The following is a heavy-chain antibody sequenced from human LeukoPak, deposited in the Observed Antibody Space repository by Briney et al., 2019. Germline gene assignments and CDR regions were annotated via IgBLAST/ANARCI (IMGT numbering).Heavy chain of an antibody. J-gene: IGHJ4*02. V-gene: IGHV4-39*01. Sequence: SETLSLTCTVSGGSISSSSYYWGWIRQPPGKGLEWIGSIYYSGSTYYNPSLKSRVTISVDTSKNQFSLKLSSVTAADTAVYYCARSDQFGELFDYWGQGTLVTVPS. D-gene: IGHD3-10*01. CDR2: IYYSGST. CDR1: GGSISSSSYY. CDR3: ARSDQFGELFDY.